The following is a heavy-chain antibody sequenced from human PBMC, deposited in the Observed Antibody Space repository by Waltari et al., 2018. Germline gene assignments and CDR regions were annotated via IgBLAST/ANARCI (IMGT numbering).Heavy chain of an antibody. Sequence: QVQLQQWGAGLLKPSETLSLTCAVYGGSFSGYYWSWIRQPPGKGLEWIGEINHIASTNYNPSRKGRVTISVDTSKNQFSPKLSSVTAADTAVYYCARYNTISYGMDVWGQGTTVTVSS. J-gene: IGHJ6*02. CDR2: INHIAST. CDR3: ARYNTISYGMDV. D-gene: IGHD3-3*01. CDR1: GGSFSGYY. V-gene: IGHV4-34*01.